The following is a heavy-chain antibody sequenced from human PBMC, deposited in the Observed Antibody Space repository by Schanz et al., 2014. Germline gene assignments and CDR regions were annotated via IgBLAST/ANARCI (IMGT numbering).Heavy chain of an antibody. Sequence: EVQLVQSGGGLVQPGGSLRLSCAASGFTFSSHWMHWVRQDPGKGLVWVARINSVGSNTDYADSVTGRFTISRDNAKNTLYLQMNTLRPEDPAFYSFTADLWFGAVWGVWWGQGTLVTVSS. CDR3: TADLWFGAVWGVW. CDR1: GFTFSSHW. J-gene: IGHJ4*02. D-gene: IGHD3-10*01. V-gene: IGHV3-74*01. CDR2: INSVGSNT.